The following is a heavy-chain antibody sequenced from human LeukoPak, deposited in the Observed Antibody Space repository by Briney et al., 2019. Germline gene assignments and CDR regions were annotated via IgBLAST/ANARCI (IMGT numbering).Heavy chain of an antibody. CDR1: GFTFSSYA. Sequence: PGRSLRLSCAASGFTFSSYAMHWVRQAPGKGLEWVAVISYDGSNKYYADSVKGRFTISRDNSKNTLYLQMNSLRAEDTAVYYCASATNGYSYDKHYFDYWGQGTLVTVSS. J-gene: IGHJ4*02. CDR3: ASATNGYSYDKHYFDY. CDR2: ISYDGSNK. D-gene: IGHD5-18*01. V-gene: IGHV3-30*04.